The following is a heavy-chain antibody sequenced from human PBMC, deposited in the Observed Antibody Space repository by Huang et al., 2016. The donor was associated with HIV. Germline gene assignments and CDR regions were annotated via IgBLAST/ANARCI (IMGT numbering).Heavy chain of an antibody. CDR2: IIPICGTT. CDR3: ARESNIVVVPHTIKFFDY. D-gene: IGHD2-2*01. V-gene: IGHV1-69*01. J-gene: IGHJ4*02. CDR1: GGSFSNHV. Sequence: QVQLVQSGAEAKKPGSSVKVSCKASGGSFSNHVFSWVRQGPGQGIVWKPGMRWGRQGRGQGVEWMVGIIPICGTTNYAQKFQGRVTITADESTGTAYLELSSLRSEDTAVYFCARESNIVVVPHTIKFFDYWGQGTLVTVSS.